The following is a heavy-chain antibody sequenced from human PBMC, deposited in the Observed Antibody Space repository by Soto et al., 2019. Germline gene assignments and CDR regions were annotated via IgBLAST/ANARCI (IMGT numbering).Heavy chain of an antibody. CDR3: AKDSGSGTYYFDY. D-gene: IGHD1-26*01. V-gene: IGHV3-23*01. J-gene: IGHJ4*02. CDR2: SSGNGGST. Sequence: EVQLLESGGGLVQPGGSLRLSCAASGFTLSSYVMSWVRQAPGKGLEWVSSSSGNGGSTYYEDSVKGRFNISRDNSKNTLHLQMNSLRAEDTAVYYCAKDSGSGTYYFDYWGQGTLVTVSS. CDR1: GFTLSSYV.